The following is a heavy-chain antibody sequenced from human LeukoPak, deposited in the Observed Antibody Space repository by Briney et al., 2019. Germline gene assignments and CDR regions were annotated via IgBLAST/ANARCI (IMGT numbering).Heavy chain of an antibody. D-gene: IGHD4-11*01. J-gene: IGHJ3*02. CDR1: GYTFTSYD. V-gene: IGHV1-8*01. CDR2: MDPKSGNT. Sequence: ASVKVSCKASGYTFTSYDVNWVRQATGQGLEWMGWMDPKSGNTGYEQKFQGRLTMTRNTSITTAYMELSSLRSDDTAVYYCARELNGYSNSGAFDIWGQGTMVTVSS. CDR3: ARELNGYSNSGAFDI.